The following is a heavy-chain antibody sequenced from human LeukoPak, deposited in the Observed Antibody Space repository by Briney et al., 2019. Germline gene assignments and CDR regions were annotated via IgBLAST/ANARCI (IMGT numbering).Heavy chain of an antibody. CDR1: QFNFNKFG. V-gene: IGHV3-23*01. D-gene: IGHD4-17*01. Sequence: GGSLRLSCATSQFNFNKFGMTWVRQAPGKGLEWVSSISGNGGSTQYADSVQGRFAISRDNSKNTLYLQMNSLRAEDTAVYFCTKDPNGDYIGTFEIWGQGTMVTVSS. J-gene: IGHJ3*02. CDR2: ISGNGGST. CDR3: TKDPNGDYIGTFEI.